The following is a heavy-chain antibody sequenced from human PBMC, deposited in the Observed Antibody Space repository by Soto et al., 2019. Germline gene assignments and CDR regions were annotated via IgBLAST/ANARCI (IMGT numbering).Heavy chain of an antibody. CDR2: ISGYNGNT. CDR3: ARGSIPQQLVPHYYYYYYMDV. J-gene: IGHJ6*03. D-gene: IGHD6-13*01. V-gene: IGHV1-18*01. CDR1: GYTFTNYG. Sequence: ASVKVSCKASGYTFTNYGIGWVRQAPGQGLEWMGWISGYNGNTNYAQKLQGRVTMTTDTSTGTAYMELRSLRSDDTAVYFCARGSIPQQLVPHYYYYYYMDVWGKGTTVTVSS.